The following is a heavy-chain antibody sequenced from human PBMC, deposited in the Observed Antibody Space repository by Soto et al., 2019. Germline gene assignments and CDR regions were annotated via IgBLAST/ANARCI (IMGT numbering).Heavy chain of an antibody. Sequence: EVQLVESGGGLVQPGGSLRLSCAASGFTFSSYSMNWVRQAPGKGLEWVSYISSSSSTIYYADSVKGRFTISRDNAKNSLYLQMNSLRAEDTAVYYCATDGEATVTTRGEFDYWGKGTLVTVSS. J-gene: IGHJ4*02. CDR3: ATDGEATVTTRGEFDY. CDR1: GFTFSSYS. V-gene: IGHV3-48*01. CDR2: ISSSSSTI. D-gene: IGHD4-17*01.